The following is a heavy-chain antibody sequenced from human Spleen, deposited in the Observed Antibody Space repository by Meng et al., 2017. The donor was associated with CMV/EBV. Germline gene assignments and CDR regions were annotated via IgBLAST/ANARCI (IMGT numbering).Heavy chain of an antibody. CDR2: IIPILGIT. CDR3: ARTTTTSRGYFDL. Sequence: CKASGGPFSSYAISWVRQAPGQGLEWMGRIIPILGITNYAQKFQGSVTITADKFTSTAFMELSSLTSEDTAVYYCARTTTTSRGYFDLWGRGTLVTVSS. CDR1: GGPFSSYA. D-gene: IGHD3-10*01. J-gene: IGHJ2*01. V-gene: IGHV1-69*04.